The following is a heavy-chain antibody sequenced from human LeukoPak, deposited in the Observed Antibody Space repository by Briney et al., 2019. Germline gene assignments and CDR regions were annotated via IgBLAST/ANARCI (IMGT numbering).Heavy chain of an antibody. CDR1: GGSISSYY. J-gene: IGHJ4*02. V-gene: IGHV4-59*01. CDR3: AGTRDGYYFDY. Sequence: SETLSLTCTVSGGSISSYYWSWIRQPPGKGLEWIGYISYSGSTNYNPSLKSRVTISVDTSKYQFSLKLSSVTAADTAVYYCAGTRDGYYFDYWGQGTLVTVSS. CDR2: ISYSGST.